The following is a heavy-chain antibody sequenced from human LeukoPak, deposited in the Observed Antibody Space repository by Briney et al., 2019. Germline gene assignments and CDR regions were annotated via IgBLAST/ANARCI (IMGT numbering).Heavy chain of an antibody. D-gene: IGHD1-26*01. CDR3: ARNTGSYIDY. V-gene: IGHV4-39*01. CDR2: IYYSGST. CDR1: GASLSSSSNY. Sequence: SETLSLTCSVSGASLSSSSNYWGWTRQPPGKGLEWIGSIYYSGSTSYNPSFKSRVTISAGTSNRQFSLELSSVTAADTAVYYCARNTGSYIDYWGQGTLVTVSS. J-gene: IGHJ4*02.